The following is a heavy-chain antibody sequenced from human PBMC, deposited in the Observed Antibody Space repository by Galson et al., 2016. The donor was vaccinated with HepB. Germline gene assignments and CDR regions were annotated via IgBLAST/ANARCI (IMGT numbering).Heavy chain of an antibody. CDR1: GYTLSQLF. V-gene: IGHV1-24*01. CDR2: LDAEDAET. J-gene: IGHJ4*02. CDR3: ATAIETAMDWGGFSSWGY. Sequence: QSGAEVKKPGESLKISCKVSGYTLSQLFIHWVRQAPGKGLEWMGGLDAEDAETTYAEKFLGRVTMTQDTSTDTAYMELSSLRSEDTAVYYCATAIETAMDWGGFSSWGYWGQGTLVTVSS. D-gene: IGHD3-10*01.